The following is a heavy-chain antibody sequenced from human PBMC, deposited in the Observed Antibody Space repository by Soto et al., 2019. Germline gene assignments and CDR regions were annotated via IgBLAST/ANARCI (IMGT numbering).Heavy chain of an antibody. V-gene: IGHV1-18*01. CDR2: VSANNGHT. Sequence: ASVKVSCKASGFTFSNYGLNWVRQAPGQGLEWMGWVSANNGHTNYAQNLQGRVSMTTDTSTSTANMELRGLTFDDTAVYYCARDIESVTAKHFFYYYAMDVWGQGTTVTVSS. CDR1: GFTFSNYG. D-gene: IGHD2-8*01. CDR3: ARDIESVTAKHFFYYYAMDV. J-gene: IGHJ6*02.